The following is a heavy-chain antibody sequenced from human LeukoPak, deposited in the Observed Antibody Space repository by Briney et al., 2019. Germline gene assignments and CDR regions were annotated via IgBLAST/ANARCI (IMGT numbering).Heavy chain of an antibody. CDR3: ARTSASWYSSSPSRNWFDP. Sequence: PSETLSLTCTVSGGSISSHYWSWIRQPPGKGLEWIGYIYYSGSTNYNPSLKSRVTISVDTSKNQFSLKLSSVTAADTAVYYCARTSASWYSSSPSRNWFDPWGQGTLVTVSS. CDR1: GGSISSHY. J-gene: IGHJ5*02. V-gene: IGHV4-59*11. CDR2: IYYSGST. D-gene: IGHD6-13*01.